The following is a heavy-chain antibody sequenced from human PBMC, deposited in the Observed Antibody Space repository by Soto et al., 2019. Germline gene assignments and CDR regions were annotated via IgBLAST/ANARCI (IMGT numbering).Heavy chain of an antibody. CDR2: ISGTTGAT. V-gene: IGHV3-23*01. CDR3: ARGCGGNCYPGII. CDR1: GFTLSGYA. Sequence: EVQLLESGGGLVQPGGSLRLSCAASGFTLSGYAMSWVRQAPGKGLEWVSAISGTTGATYYADSVKGRLTISRDNSKNTMYLQMNSLRAEDTAVYYCARGCGGNCYPGIIWGQGTLVTVSS. D-gene: IGHD2-15*01. J-gene: IGHJ4*02.